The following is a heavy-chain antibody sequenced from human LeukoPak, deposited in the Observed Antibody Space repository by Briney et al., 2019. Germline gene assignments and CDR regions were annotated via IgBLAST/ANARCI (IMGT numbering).Heavy chain of an antibody. V-gene: IGHV3-9*01. CDR2: ISWNSGSI. J-gene: IGHJ4*02. CDR1: GFTFDDYA. CDR3: AKAPHYYDSSGHPEYYFDY. Sequence: GGSLRLSCAASGFTFDDYAMHWVRQAPGKGLEWVSGISWNSGSIGYADSVKGRFTISRDNAKNSLYLQMNSLRAEDTALYYCAKAPHYYDSSGHPEYYFDYWGQGTLVTVSS. D-gene: IGHD3-22*01.